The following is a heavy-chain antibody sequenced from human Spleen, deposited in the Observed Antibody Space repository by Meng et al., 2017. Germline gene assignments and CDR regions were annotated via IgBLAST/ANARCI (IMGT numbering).Heavy chain of an antibody. CDR1: GGSFSGYY. CDR3: ARARQTAMVVDY. J-gene: IGHJ4*02. V-gene: IGHV4-34*01. CDR2: INHSGST. Sequence: QGRLQRGGPGLLKPSETLSLTCAVYGGSFSGYYWSWIRQPPGKGLEWIGEINHSGSTNYNPSLKSRVTISVDTSKNQFSLKLSSVTAADTAVYYCARARQTAMVVDYWGQGTLVTVS. D-gene: IGHD5-18*01.